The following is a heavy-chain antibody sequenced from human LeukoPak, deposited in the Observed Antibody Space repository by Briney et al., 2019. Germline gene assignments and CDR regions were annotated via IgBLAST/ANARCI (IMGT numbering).Heavy chain of an antibody. Sequence: GASVKVSCKASGYTLTSYGISWVRQAPGQGLEWMGWISAYNGNTNYAQKLQGRVTMTTDTSTSTAYMELRSLRSDDTAECCCARADNRGSYYPEFADWREGTLVTVSS. D-gene: IGHD1-26*01. V-gene: IGHV1-18*01. CDR2: ISAYNGNT. CDR3: ARADNRGSYYPEFAD. CDR1: GYTLTSYG. J-gene: IGHJ4*02.